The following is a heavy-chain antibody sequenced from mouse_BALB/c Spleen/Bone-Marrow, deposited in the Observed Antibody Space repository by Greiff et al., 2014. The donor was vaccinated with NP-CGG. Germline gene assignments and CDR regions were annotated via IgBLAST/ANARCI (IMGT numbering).Heavy chain of an antibody. V-gene: IGHV1-37*01. CDR3: GGVRLDY. CDR1: GYSFTGYF. CDR2: INPYNGDT. D-gene: IGHD2-14*01. J-gene: IGHJ2*01. Sequence: VQLQQPGPELVKPGASVKISCKASGYSFTGYFMNWVKQSPGKSLEWIGRINPYNGDTFYNQKFKGKATLTVDKSSSTAHMELLSLTSEDAAVYYCGGVRLDYGGQGTTLTVSS.